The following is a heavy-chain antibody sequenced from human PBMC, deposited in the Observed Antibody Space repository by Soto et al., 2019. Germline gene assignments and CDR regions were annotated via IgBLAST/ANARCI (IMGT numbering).Heavy chain of an antibody. V-gene: IGHV3-23*01. CDR2: ISGSGFST. D-gene: IGHD3-10*02. J-gene: IGHJ4*02. Sequence: GGSVRLSCAASGLTSGPYGMTWVRQAPGRGLEWVSTISGSGFSTHYAESVQGRFTISRDNSKNTMYLQMNSLRAEDTAVYYCAKDPTPRDFLFIHYFDSSGQVALVTVSP. CDR1: GLTSGPYG. CDR3: AKDPTPRDFLFIHYFDS.